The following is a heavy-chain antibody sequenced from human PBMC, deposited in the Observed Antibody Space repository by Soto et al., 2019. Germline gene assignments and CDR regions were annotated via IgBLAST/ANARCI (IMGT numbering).Heavy chain of an antibody. CDR3: ASQRYLSDSSGYFPLPS. CDR1: GSAFRGYS. Sequence: PGGSLRLSCSASGSAFRGYSIHWVLQAPGKGLEWITLISYDEATTFYADSVKGRFTISRDDSKNVSYLQMDSLRREDTGGYFCASQRYLSDSSGYFPLPSWGEGTRVSVSS. CDR2: ISYDEATT. V-gene: IGHV3-30-3*01. D-gene: IGHD3-22*01. J-gene: IGHJ4*02.